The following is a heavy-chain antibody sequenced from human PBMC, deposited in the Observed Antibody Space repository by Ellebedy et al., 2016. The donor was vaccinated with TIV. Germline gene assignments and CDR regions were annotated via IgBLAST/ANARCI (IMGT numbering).Heavy chain of an antibody. Sequence: MPSETLSLTCTVSGGSISSYYWSWIRQPPGKGLEWIGYIYYSGSTNSNPSLKSRVTISVATSKNQFSLKLSSVTAADTAVYYCARQGYRGYSYGATYTPFDYWGQGTLVTVSS. CDR3: ARQGYRGYSYGATYTPFDY. CDR2: IYYSGST. J-gene: IGHJ4*02. D-gene: IGHD5-18*01. CDR1: GGSISSYY. V-gene: IGHV4-59*08.